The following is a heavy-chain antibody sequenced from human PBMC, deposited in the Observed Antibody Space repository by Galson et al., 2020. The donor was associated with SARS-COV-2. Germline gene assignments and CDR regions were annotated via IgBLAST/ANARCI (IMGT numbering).Heavy chain of an antibody. D-gene: IGHD4-4*01. CDR1: GFTFDDYA. V-gene: IGHV3-49*03. Sequence: GESLKIPRAASGFTFDDYALSRFPQAPGKGLEWVGVNRSKGYGGTPDYAASVKGRFTISRDDSKSIAYLQMNSLKTEDTAVYYCTRDYSENYYYYYGMDVWGQGTTVTVSS. CDR2: NRSKGYGGTP. J-gene: IGHJ6*01. CDR3: TRDYSENYYYYYGMDV.